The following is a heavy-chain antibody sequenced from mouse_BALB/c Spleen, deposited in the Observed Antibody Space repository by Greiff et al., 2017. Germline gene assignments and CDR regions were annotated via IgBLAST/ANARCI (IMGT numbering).Heavy chain of an antibody. J-gene: IGHJ4*01. V-gene: IGHV2-9*02. Sequence: VKVVESGPGLVAPSQSLSITCTVSGFSLTSYGVHWVRQPPGKGLEWLGVIWAGGSTNYNSALMSRLSISKDNSKSQVFLKMNSLQTDDTAMYYCARVYYGNYVGAMDYWGQGTSVTVSS. D-gene: IGHD2-1*01. CDR1: GFSLTSYG. CDR3: ARVYYGNYVGAMDY. CDR2: IWAGGST.